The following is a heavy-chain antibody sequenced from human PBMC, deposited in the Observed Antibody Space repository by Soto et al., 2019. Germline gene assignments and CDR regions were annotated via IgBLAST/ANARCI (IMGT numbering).Heavy chain of an antibody. D-gene: IGHD1-26*01. CDR3: AREDIVGATNYGMDV. Sequence: QVQLVESGGGVVQPGRSLRLSCAASGFTFSSYGMHWVRQAPGKGLEWVAVIWYDGSNKYYADSVKGRFTISRDNSKNTLYLQMNSLRAEDTAVYYWAREDIVGATNYGMDVWGQGTTVTVSS. V-gene: IGHV3-33*01. J-gene: IGHJ6*02. CDR1: GFTFSSYG. CDR2: IWYDGSNK.